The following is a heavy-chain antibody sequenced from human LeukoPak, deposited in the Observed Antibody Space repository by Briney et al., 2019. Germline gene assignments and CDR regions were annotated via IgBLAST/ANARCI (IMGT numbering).Heavy chain of an antibody. CDR1: GFTFSSYS. J-gene: IGHJ4*02. V-gene: IGHV3-21*01. D-gene: IGHD3-22*01. CDR3: ARAPDSSGYYDDY. Sequence: GGSLRLSCAASGFTFSSYSMNWVRQAPGKGLEWVSSISSSSSYIYYADSVKGRFTISRDNAKNSLYLQMNSLRAEDTAVYYCARAPDSSGYYDDYWGQGTLVTVSS. CDR2: ISSSSSYI.